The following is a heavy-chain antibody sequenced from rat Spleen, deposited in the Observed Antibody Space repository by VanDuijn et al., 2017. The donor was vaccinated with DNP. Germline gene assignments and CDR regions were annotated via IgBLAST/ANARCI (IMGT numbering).Heavy chain of an antibody. V-gene: IGHV5-22*01. CDR1: GFTFSNYG. CDR3: ARQRDLDY. J-gene: IGHJ2*01. CDR2: INYDGGST. Sequence: EVQLVESGGGLVQPGRSMKLSCAASGFTFSNYGMAWVRQAPKKGLEWVAYINYDGGSTYYRDSVKGRFTISRDNAKSSLYLQMNSLKSEDTATYYCARQRDLDYWGQGVMVTVSS.